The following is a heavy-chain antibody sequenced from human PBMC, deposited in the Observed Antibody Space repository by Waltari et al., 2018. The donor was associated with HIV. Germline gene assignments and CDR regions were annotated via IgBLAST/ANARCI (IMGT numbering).Heavy chain of an antibody. CDR1: GYTFTSYY. CDR2: INPSGGTT. D-gene: IGHD3-3*01. Sequence: QLQLVQSGAEVKKPGASVKVSCKASGYTFTSYYIPWVRQAPGKGLEWMGIINPSGGTTRYAQKFQGRVTMTRDTSTRTVYMELSSLRSEDTAVYYCARDEGGGEYNDFWSGLDYYGMDVWGQGTTVTVSS. CDR3: ARDEGGGEYNDFWSGLDYYGMDV. V-gene: IGHV1-46*01. J-gene: IGHJ6*02.